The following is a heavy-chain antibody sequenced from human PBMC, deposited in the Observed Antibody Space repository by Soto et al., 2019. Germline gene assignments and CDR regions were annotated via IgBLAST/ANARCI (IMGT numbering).Heavy chain of an antibody. D-gene: IGHD3-10*01. CDR2: IYYSGST. CDR1: GASISSGNDY. Sequence: QVQLQESGPGLVKPSQTLSLTCTVSGASISSGNDYWNWIRQHPGKGLEWIGYIYYSGSTYYNPSLKSRITISVDTSKNQFSLKLSSVTAADTAVYYCARNGSSIYYGMGSSSNGFDPWGQGTLVTVSS. J-gene: IGHJ5*02. CDR3: ARNGSSIYYGMGSSSNGFDP. V-gene: IGHV4-31*03.